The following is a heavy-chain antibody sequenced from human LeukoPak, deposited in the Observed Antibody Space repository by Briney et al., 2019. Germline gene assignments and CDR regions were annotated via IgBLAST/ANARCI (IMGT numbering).Heavy chain of an antibody. CDR2: ITPMFGTA. Sequence: SVRVSCKASGGTFSSYAISWVRQAPGQGPEWMGGITPMFGTAKYAQKFQGRVTITADESTSTAYMELSSLRSEDTAVYYCARDKDLNCSSTSCPYYYGMDVWGQGTTVTVSS. D-gene: IGHD2-2*01. J-gene: IGHJ6*02. CDR1: GGTFSSYA. CDR3: ARDKDLNCSSTSCPYYYGMDV. V-gene: IGHV1-69*13.